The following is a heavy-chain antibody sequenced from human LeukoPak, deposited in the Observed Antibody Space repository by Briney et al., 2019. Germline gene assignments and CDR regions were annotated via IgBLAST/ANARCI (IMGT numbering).Heavy chain of an antibody. CDR1: GFTFSSYA. CDR2: ISGSGGST. V-gene: IGHV3-23*01. J-gene: IGHJ3*02. CDR3: AKDCVDYGVLNAFDI. Sequence: GGSLRLSCAASGFTFSSYAMSWVRQAPGKGLEWVSAISGSGGSTYYADSVKGRFTISRDNSKNTLCLQMNSLRAEDTAVYYCAKDCVDYGVLNAFDIWGQGTMVTVSS. D-gene: IGHD4-17*01.